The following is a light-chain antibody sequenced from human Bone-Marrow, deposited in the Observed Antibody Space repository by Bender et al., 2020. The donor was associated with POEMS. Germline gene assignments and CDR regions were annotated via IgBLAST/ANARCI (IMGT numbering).Light chain of an antibody. V-gene: IGLV1-44*01. Sequence: QSVLTQPPSVSGTPGQRVTISCSGSGSNIGGYPVNWYQQLPGTAPRLLIYTNNERPSGVPDRFSGSKSGTSASLAITGLQTDDEADYYCSSFAGSVVFGGGTMLTVL. J-gene: IGLJ2*01. CDR2: TNN. CDR3: SSFAGSVV. CDR1: GSNIGGYP.